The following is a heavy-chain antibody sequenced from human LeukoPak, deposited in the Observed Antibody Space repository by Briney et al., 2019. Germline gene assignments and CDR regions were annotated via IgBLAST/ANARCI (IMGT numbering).Heavy chain of an antibody. Sequence: GGSLRLSCADSGFTFSSYAMSWVRQAPGKGLECGSDISGSGGSTYYAAFVKGRFTISRDNSKNTLYLQMNSLRAEDTAVYYCAGLGSGSYFDYWGQGTLVTVSS. CDR2: ISGSGGST. CDR1: GFTFSSYA. CDR3: AGLGSGSYFDY. V-gene: IGHV3-23*01. D-gene: IGHD3-10*01. J-gene: IGHJ4*02.